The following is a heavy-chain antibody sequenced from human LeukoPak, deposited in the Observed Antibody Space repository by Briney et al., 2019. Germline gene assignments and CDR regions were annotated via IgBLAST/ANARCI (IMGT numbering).Heavy chain of an antibody. CDR1: GYTFTGYY. V-gene: IGHV1-2*02. CDR3: ATLRWTVSENYRGDDFYYYMDV. CDR2: INPNSGGT. D-gene: IGHD1-26*01. J-gene: IGHJ6*03. Sequence: WASVKVSCKASGYTFTGYYMHWVRQAPGQGLEWMGWINPNSGGTNYAQKFQGRVTMTEDTSTDTAYMDLSSLRSEDTAVYYCATLRWTVSENYRGDDFYYYMDVWGKGTTVTVSS.